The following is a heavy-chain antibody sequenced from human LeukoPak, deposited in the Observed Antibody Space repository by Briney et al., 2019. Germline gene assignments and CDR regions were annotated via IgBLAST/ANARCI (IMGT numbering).Heavy chain of an antibody. CDR2: IRYDGSNK. J-gene: IGHJ3*02. CDR3: AKDTVAYCGGDCYSWAFDI. V-gene: IGHV3-30*02. Sequence: GGSLRLSCAASGFTFSSYGMHWVCQAPGKGLEWVAFIRYDGSNKYYADSVKGRFTISRDNSKNTLYLQMNSLRAEDTAVYYCAKDTVAYCGGDCYSWAFDIWGQGTMVTVSS. D-gene: IGHD2-21*01. CDR1: GFTFSSYG.